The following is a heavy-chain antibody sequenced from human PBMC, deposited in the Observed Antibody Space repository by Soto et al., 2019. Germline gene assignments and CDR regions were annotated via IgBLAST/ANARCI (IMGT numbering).Heavy chain of an antibody. CDR3: ARWYSSSWYRNGGFDP. CDR2: IYYSGST. D-gene: IGHD6-13*01. CDR1: GGSISSSSYY. Sequence: QLQLQESGPGLVKPSETLSLTCTVSGGSISSSSYYWGWIRQPPGKGLEWIGSIYYSGSTYYNPSLKSRVTISVDTSKNQFSLKLSSVTAADTAVYYCARWYSSSWYRNGGFDPWGQGTLVTVSS. J-gene: IGHJ5*02. V-gene: IGHV4-39*01.